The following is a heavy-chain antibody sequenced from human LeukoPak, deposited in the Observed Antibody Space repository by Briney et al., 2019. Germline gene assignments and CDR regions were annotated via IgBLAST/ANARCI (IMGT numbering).Heavy chain of an antibody. J-gene: IGHJ4*02. CDR1: GYTFTGYY. CDR2: INPNSGGT. CDR3: AVVPLKHDYGDYLDY. V-gene: IGHV1-2*06. Sequence: ASVKVSCKASGYTFTGYYMHWVRQAPGQGLEWIGRINPNSGGTNYAQKFQGRVTMTRDTSISTAYMELSRLRSDDTAVYYCAVVPLKHDYGDYLDYWGQGTLVTVSS. D-gene: IGHD4-17*01.